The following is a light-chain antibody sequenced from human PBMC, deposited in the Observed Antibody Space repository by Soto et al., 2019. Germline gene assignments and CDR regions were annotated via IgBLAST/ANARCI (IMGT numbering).Light chain of an antibody. CDR3: QQYGSSPPYT. CDR2: GSS. Sequence: EVVLTQSPGTLSLSPEERATLSCRASETVSNNYLAWYQQKPGQAPRLLIFGSSDRAAGIPDRFSGSGSGTDFTLTISRLEPEDFAVYYCQQYGSSPPYTFGQGTKLEIK. CDR1: ETVSNNY. J-gene: IGKJ2*01. V-gene: IGKV3-20*01.